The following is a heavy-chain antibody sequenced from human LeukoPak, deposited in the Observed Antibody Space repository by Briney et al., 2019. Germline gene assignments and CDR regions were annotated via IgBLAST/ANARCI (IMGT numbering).Heavy chain of an antibody. CDR1: GGSISSGSYY. D-gene: IGHD2-8*01. CDR2: IYTSGST. J-gene: IGHJ6*03. V-gene: IGHV4-61*02. CDR3: ARGGSEDCTNGVCYGDYMDV. Sequence: SQTLSLTCTVSGGSISSGSYYWSWIRQPAGKGLEWIGRIYTSGSTNYNPSLKSRVTISVDTSKNQFSLKLSSATAADTAVYYCARGGSEDCTNGVCYGDYMDVWGKGTTVTVSS.